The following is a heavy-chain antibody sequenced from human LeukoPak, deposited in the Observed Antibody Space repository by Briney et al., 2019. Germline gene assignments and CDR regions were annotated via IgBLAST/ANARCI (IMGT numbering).Heavy chain of an antibody. CDR2: IYYSGST. CDR1: GGSISSSSYY. CDR3: AAESTTRSSWYAPSYYFDY. D-gene: IGHD6-13*01. J-gene: IGHJ4*02. Sequence: PSETLSLTCTVSGGSISSSSYYWGWIRQPPGKGLEWIGSIYYSGSTYYNPSLKSRVTISVDTSKNQFSLKLSSVTAADTAVYYCAAESTTRSSWYAPSYYFDYWGQGTLVTVSS. V-gene: IGHV4-39*01.